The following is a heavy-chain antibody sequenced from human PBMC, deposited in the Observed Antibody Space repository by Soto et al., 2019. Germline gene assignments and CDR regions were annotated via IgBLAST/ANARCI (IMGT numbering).Heavy chain of an antibody. J-gene: IGHJ6*02. CDR2: IRSKAYGGTT. D-gene: IGHD3-3*01. Sequence: PGGSLRLSCTASGFTFGDYAMSWFRQAPGKGLEWVGFIRSKAYGGTTEYAASVKGRFTISRDDSKSIAYLQMNSLKTEDTAVYYCTRDRVITIFGVVHYYYYGMDVWGQGTTVTVSS. V-gene: IGHV3-49*03. CDR3: TRDRVITIFGVVHYYYYGMDV. CDR1: GFTFGDYA.